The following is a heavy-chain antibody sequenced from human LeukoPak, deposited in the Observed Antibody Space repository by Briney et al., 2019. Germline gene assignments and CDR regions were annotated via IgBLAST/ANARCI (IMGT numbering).Heavy chain of an antibody. V-gene: IGHV3-23*01. CDR2: ISGLGSNT. J-gene: IGHJ6*04. CDR3: AKGHMVRGSYGMDV. CDR1: GFTFSSYA. D-gene: IGHD3-10*01. Sequence: GGSLRLSCAASGFTFSSYAMSWVRQAPGKGLEWVSGISGLGSNTYYADSVKGRFTISRDNSKNTLYLQMNSLRAEDTAVYYCAKGHMVRGSYGMDVWGKGTTVTASS.